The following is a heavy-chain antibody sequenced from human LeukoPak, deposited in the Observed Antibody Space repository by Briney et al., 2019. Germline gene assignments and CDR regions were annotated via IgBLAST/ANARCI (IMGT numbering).Heavy chain of an antibody. CDR1: GYTFTSYG. J-gene: IGHJ4*02. Sequence: ASVKVSCKASGYTFTSYGISWVRRAPGQGLEWMGWISAYNGNTNYAQKLQGRVTMTTDTSTSTAYMELRSLRSDDTAVYYCARGTLEGVSSGYYSDYWGQGTLVTVSS. CDR2: ISAYNGNT. D-gene: IGHD3-22*01. CDR3: ARGTLEGVSSGYYSDY. V-gene: IGHV1-18*01.